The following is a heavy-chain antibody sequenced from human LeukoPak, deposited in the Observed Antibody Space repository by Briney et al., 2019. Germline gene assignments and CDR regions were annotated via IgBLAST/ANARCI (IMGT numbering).Heavy chain of an antibody. D-gene: IGHD4-17*01. Sequence: ASVKVSCKASGYTFTSYAMDWVRQAPGQSLEWMGWINAGSGITKYSQKFQGRVTITRDTSGSTAYMELSSLRSEDTAVYYCARVYGDYVDAFDIWGQGTMVTVSS. V-gene: IGHV1-3*01. CDR3: ARVYGDYVDAFDI. J-gene: IGHJ3*02. CDR1: GYTFTSYA. CDR2: INAGSGIT.